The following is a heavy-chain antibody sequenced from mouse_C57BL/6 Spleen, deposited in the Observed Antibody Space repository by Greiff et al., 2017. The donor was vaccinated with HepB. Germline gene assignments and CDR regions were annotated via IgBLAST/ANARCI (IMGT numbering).Heavy chain of an antibody. D-gene: IGHD1-1*01. J-gene: IGHJ2*01. V-gene: IGHV14-4*01. CDR3: TTDCGSSLFDD. Sequence: EVQLQQSGAELVRPGASVKLSCTASGFTFKDDYMHWVKQRPEQGLEWIGWIYPVNGDTEYDSKFQGKATITADPSSNTADLQVSSLASEDSAVYYCTTDCGSSLFDDWGQGTTLTVSS. CDR1: GFTFKDDY. CDR2: IYPVNGDT.